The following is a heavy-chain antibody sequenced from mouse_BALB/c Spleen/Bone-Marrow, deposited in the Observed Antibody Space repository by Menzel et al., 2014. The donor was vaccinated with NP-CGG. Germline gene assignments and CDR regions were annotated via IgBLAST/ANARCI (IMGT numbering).Heavy chain of an antibody. D-gene: IGHD2-3*01. CDR1: GFTFSSYA. J-gene: IGHJ1*01. CDR2: ITSGGST. V-gene: IGHV5-6-5*01. Sequence: DVQLVESGGGLVKPGGSLKLSCAASGFTFSSYATSWVRQTPEKRLEWVASITSGGSTYYPDSVKGRFTISRDNARNILYLQMSSLRSEDMAMYYCARGLYDGYENWCFDVWGAGTTVTVSS. CDR3: ARGLYDGYENWCFDV.